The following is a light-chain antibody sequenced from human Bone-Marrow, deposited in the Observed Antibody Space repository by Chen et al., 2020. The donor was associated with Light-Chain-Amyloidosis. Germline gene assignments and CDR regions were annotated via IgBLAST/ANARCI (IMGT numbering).Light chain of an antibody. V-gene: IGLV2-23*02. J-gene: IGLJ2*01. CDR3: CSYAGSTTSIV. CDR2: DVT. CDR1: SRDVGSYNL. Sequence: QSALTQPASVSGSPGQSINISCTGTSRDVGSYNLVTWYQQHPGKAPKLMIFDVTKRPSGVSTRFSVSKSGNTDSLTISGLQADAEADYYCCSYAGSTTSIVFGGGTKLTVL.